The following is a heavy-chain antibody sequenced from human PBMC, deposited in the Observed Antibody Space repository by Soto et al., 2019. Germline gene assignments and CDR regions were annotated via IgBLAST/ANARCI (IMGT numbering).Heavy chain of an antibody. CDR1: GYNFPSYY. D-gene: IGHD3-22*01. CDR3: ARGYYYDSSGYYYGHFYYCLDD. V-gene: IGHV1-46*01. Sequence: ESVKISSTESGYNFPSYYMHWVRQAPGQGLEWMGIINPSGGSTSYAQKFQGRVTMTRDTSTSTVYMELSSLRSEDTAVYYCARGYYYDSSGYYYGHFYYCLDDWGQLTTFPASS. CDR2: INPSGGST. J-gene: IGHJ6*02.